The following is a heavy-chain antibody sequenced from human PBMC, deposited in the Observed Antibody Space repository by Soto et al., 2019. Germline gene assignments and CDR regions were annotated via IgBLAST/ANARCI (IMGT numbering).Heavy chain of an antibody. CDR3: ARAVGIAAAGTGFDP. CDR1: GGSISSYY. J-gene: IGHJ5*02. V-gene: IGHV4-59*01. D-gene: IGHD6-13*01. CDR2: IYYSGST. Sequence: SETLSLTCTVSGGSISSYYWSWIRQPPGKGLEWIGYIYYSGSTNYNPSLKSRVTISVDTSKNQFSLKLSSVAAADTAVYYCARAVGIAAAGTGFDPWGQGTLVTVSS.